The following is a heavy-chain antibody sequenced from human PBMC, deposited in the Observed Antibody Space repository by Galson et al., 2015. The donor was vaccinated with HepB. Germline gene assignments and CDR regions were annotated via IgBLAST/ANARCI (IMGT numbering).Heavy chain of an antibody. CDR2: INAGNGDT. V-gene: IGHV1-3*01. D-gene: IGHD6-19*01. Sequence: SVKVSCKASGYTFTSYAMHWVRQAPGQRLEWMGWINAGNGDTKYSQKFQGRVTITRDTSASTAYMELSSLRSEDTAVYYCARDLSGGWDHTFDYWGQGTLVTVSS. CDR1: GYTFTSYA. CDR3: ARDLSGGWDHTFDY. J-gene: IGHJ4*02.